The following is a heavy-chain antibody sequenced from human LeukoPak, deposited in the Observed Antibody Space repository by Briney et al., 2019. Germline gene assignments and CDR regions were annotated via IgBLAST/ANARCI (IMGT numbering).Heavy chain of an antibody. V-gene: IGHV6-1*01. CDR2: TYYMSKWFH. CDR3: ARALERYYFDF. J-gene: IGHJ4*02. Sequence: SHTLSLTCAISGDTVSGNSGAWIWIRQSPSRGLEWLGRTYYMSKWFHEYAVSVKGRIIISPDTANNQFSLHLSSVTADDTGVYYCARALERYYFDFWGQGTLVTVSS. D-gene: IGHD1-1*01. CDR1: GDTVSGNSGA.